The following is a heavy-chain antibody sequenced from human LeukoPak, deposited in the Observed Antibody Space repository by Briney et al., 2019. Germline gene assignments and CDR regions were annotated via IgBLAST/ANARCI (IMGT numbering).Heavy chain of an antibody. CDR2: IHTNTGQP. Sequence: PSVKVSCKVSGYPFTSYAVSWVRQAPGQGLEWMGWIHTNTGQPTYTQGFTGRFVCSLDPSVSTAYLQISSLKAEDTAVYYCAISPVYYDILTGYYKASPLDYWGQGNLVTVSS. CDR3: AISPVYYDILTGYYKASPLDY. D-gene: IGHD3-9*01. J-gene: IGHJ4*02. CDR1: GYPFTSYA. V-gene: IGHV7-4-1*02.